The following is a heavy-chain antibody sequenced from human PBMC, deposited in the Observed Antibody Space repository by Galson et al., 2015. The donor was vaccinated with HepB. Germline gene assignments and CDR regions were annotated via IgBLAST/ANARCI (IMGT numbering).Heavy chain of an antibody. V-gene: IGHV3-15*01. CDR3: TTDLGYCSSTSCYFGYSLDI. D-gene: IGHD2-2*01. CDR1: GFTFSHAW. J-gene: IGHJ3*02. CDR2: IKSKTDGGTT. Sequence: SLRLSCAASGFTFSHAWMSWVRQAPGKGLEWVGRIKSKTDGGTTDYAAPVKGRFTISRDDSKNTLYLQMNSLKTEDTAVYYYTTDLGYCSSTSCYFGYSLDIWGQGTMVTVSS.